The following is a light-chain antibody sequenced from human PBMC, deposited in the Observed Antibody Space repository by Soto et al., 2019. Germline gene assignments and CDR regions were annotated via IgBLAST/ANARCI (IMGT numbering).Light chain of an antibody. CDR1: QSISTY. J-gene: IGKJ2*01. Sequence: DIQMTQSPSSLSACVGDRVTITCRASQSISTYLNWYQQKAGKAPKLLIYAASSLQSGVPSRFSGCGSGTDFTLTISSLQPEDFATYYCQQSYSTPGTFGQGTKLEIK. CDR3: QQSYSTPGT. V-gene: IGKV1-39*01. CDR2: AAS.